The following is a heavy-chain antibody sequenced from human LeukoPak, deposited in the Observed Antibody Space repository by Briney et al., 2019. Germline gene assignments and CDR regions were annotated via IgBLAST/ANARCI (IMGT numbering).Heavy chain of an antibody. CDR2: IGISSGNT. Sequence: GGSLRLSCAASGFNFIDYSMNWVRQAPGKGLEWISYIGISSGNTKYADSVKGRFTISRDKARNSPYLQMNSLRVEDTAVYYCARDHRYAFDNWGHGTLVTVSS. D-gene: IGHD5-12*01. CDR1: GFNFIDYS. J-gene: IGHJ4*01. V-gene: IGHV3-48*01. CDR3: ARDHRYAFDN.